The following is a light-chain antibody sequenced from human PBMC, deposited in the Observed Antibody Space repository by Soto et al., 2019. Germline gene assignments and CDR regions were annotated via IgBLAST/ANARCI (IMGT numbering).Light chain of an antibody. CDR1: ERIYSAY. Sequence: EVGLTLSPGTLSLYRGERATLSCRASERIYSAYLGWYQQKPGQAPRLLIYGTSSRATGIPDRFSGSGSGTDFTLTISRLEPEDFAVYYCQQYGNSPIPFGQGTRLEI. CDR3: QQYGNSPIP. V-gene: IGKV3-20*01. CDR2: GTS. J-gene: IGKJ5*01.